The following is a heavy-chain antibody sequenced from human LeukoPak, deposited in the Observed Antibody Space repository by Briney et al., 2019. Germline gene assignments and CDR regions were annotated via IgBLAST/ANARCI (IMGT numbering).Heavy chain of an antibody. CDR3: ARGVNYGSSSWSYYYYYMDV. D-gene: IGHD6-13*01. Sequence: ASVKVSCKASGYTFTGYYMHWMRQAPGQGLEWMGRINPNSGGTNYAQKFQGRVTMTRDTSISTAYMELSRLRSDDTAVYYCARGVNYGSSSWSYYYYYMDVWGKGTTVTVSS. J-gene: IGHJ6*03. CDR1: GYTFTGYY. CDR2: INPNSGGT. V-gene: IGHV1-2*06.